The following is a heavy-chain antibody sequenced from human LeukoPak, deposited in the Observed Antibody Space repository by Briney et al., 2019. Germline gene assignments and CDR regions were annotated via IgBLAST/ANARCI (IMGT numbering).Heavy chain of an antibody. D-gene: IGHD6-19*01. CDR2: LYSGGST. V-gene: IGHV3-53*01. CDR3: AKDTSGSYYYYYGMDV. CDR1: GFTVSSNY. Sequence: AGGSLRLSCAASGFTVSSNYMSWVRQAPGKGLEWVSVLYSGGSTYYADSVKGRFTISRDNSKNTLYLQMNSLRAEDTAVYYCAKDTSGSYYYYYGMDVWGQGTTVTVSS. J-gene: IGHJ6*02.